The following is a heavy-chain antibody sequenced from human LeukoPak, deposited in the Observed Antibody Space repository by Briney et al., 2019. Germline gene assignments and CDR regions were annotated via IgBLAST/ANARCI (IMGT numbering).Heavy chain of an antibody. CDR3: VRVEVGVLN. J-gene: IGHJ4*02. Sequence: SETLSLTCAVYGGYFSGYYWTWIRQSPGKGLEWIGEINHSGSTNYNPSLKSRVTISVDTSKNQFSLKLSSVTAADTAVYYCVRVEVGVLNWGQGTLVTVSS. D-gene: IGHD3-22*01. V-gene: IGHV4-34*01. CDR1: GGYFSGYY. CDR2: INHSGST.